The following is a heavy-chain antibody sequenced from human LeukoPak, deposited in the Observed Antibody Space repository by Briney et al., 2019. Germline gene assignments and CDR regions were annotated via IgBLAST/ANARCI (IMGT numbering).Heavy chain of an antibody. CDR1: GGSISSGDYY. V-gene: IGHV4-30-4*01. CDR3: ARDRADYDFWSGYGFNGMDV. J-gene: IGHJ6*02. D-gene: IGHD3-3*01. CDR2: IYYSGST. Sequence: PSQTLSLTCTVSGGSISSGDYYWSWIRQPPGKGLEWIGYIYYSGSTYYNPSLKSRVTISVDTSKNQFSLKLSSVTAADTAVYCCARDRADYDFWSGYGFNGMDVWGQGTTVTVSS.